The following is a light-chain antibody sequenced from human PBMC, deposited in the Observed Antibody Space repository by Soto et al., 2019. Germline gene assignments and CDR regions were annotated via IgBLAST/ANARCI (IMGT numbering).Light chain of an antibody. V-gene: IGKV1-5*01. CDR1: QDIGVW. J-gene: IGKJ4*01. CDR2: DAS. Sequence: DIQMTQSPSTLSASLGDRVTITCPASQDIGVWLAWYQQKPGKAPKALIFDASSLESGVPSRFCGSGSGTEFTLTINSLQPDDFATYYCQQYYSYSPVTFGGGTKVEI. CDR3: QQYYSYSPVT.